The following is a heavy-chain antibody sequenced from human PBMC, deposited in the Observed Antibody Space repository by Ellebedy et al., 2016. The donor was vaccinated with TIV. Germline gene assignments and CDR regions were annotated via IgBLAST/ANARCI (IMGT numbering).Heavy chain of an antibody. CDR2: IDHSEST. CDR3: VLVAALRDRYYYYGVGV. V-gene: IGHV4-4*02. Sequence: MPSETLSLTCAVSGASISNTNWWRWVRHLPGKGLEWIGEIDHSESTNYNPSLKSRITISVDTSKSQFSLDLTSVTAADTAVYYCVLVAALRDRYYYYGVGVWGQGTTVTVSS. CDR1: GASISNTNW. D-gene: IGHD2-2*01. J-gene: IGHJ6*02.